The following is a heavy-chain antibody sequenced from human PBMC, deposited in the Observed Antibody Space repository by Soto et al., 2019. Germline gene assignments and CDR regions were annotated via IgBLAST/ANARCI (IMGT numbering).Heavy chain of an antibody. D-gene: IGHD3-3*01. CDR2: SNAGNGNT. CDR3: ARGHDFWSGLYYMDV. J-gene: IGHJ6*03. CDR1: GYTFTSYA. V-gene: IGHV1-3*01. Sequence: QVQLVQSGAEVKKPGASVQVSCKASGYTFTSYAMHWVRQAPGQRLEWMGWSNAGNGNTKYSQKFQGRVTITRDTSASTAYMELSSLRSEDTAVYYCARGHDFWSGLYYMDVWGKGTTVTVSS.